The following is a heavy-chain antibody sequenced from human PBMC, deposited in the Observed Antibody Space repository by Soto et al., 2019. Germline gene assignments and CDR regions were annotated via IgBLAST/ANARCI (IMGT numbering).Heavy chain of an antibody. J-gene: IGHJ6*02. CDR2: IIPIFGTA. CDR1: GGTFSSYA. V-gene: IGHV1-69*13. CDR3: ARERYYYYGMDV. Sequence: SVKVSCKASGGTFSSYAISWVRQAPGQGLEWMGGIIPIFGTANYAQKFQGRVTITADESTSTAYMELSSLRSEDTAVYYCARERYYYYGMDVWGQGPTVTVS.